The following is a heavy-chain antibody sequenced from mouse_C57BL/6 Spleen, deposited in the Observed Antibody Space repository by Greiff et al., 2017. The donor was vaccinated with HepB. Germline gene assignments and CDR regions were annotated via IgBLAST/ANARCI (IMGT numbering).Heavy chain of an antibody. Sequence: QVQLKQSGPELVKPGASVKISCKASGYAFSSSWMNWVKQRPGKGLEWIGRIYPGDGDTNYNGKFKGKATLTADKSSSTAYMQLSSLTSEDSAVYFCARSPPSFAYWGQGTLVTVSA. CDR3: ARSPPSFAY. J-gene: IGHJ3*01. V-gene: IGHV1-82*01. CDR1: GYAFSSSW. CDR2: IYPGDGDT.